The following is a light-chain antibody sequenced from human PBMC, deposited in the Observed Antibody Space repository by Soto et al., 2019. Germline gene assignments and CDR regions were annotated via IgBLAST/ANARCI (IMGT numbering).Light chain of an antibody. CDR3: EQYGSSPLT. CDR1: QSVSSSY. J-gene: IGKJ4*01. Sequence: EIVLTQSPGTLSLSPGERATLSCRASQSVSSSYLAWYQQKPGQAPRLLIYGASSSATGIPDRFSGSGSGTGFNLTISRLWPEDFAVYYCEQYGSSPLTFGGGTKVEIK. V-gene: IGKV3-20*01. CDR2: GAS.